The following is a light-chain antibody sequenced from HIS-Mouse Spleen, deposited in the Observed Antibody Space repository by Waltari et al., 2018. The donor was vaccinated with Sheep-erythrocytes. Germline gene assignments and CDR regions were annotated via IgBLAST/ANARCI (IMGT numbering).Light chain of an antibody. CDR1: QGIRSW. Sequence: DIQMPQSPPSVSVSVGDTVTITCRASQGIRSWLAWYQQKPGKAPKLLIYAASSWQSGVASMISGSGYGTDFTLTISSLQPEDFSAYDCQQANSVPYTSGQGTKLEIK. CDR2: AAS. CDR3: QQANSVPYT. V-gene: IGKV1-12*01. J-gene: IGKJ2*01.